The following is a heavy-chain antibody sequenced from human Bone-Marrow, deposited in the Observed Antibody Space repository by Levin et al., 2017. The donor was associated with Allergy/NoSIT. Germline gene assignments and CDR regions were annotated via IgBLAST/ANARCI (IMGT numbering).Heavy chain of an antibody. D-gene: IGHD5-18*01. J-gene: IGHJ4*02. Sequence: AGGSLRLSCAASGFTFSDYAMNWVRQAPGKGLEWVSYISSSGGTIYYADSVKGRFTISRDSAQNSLSLQMDSLRAEDTALYYCVRDGYIFVRNSPHFDDWGQGTLVTVSS. V-gene: IGHV3-48*01. CDR3: VRDGYIFVRNSPHFDD. CDR2: ISSSGGTI. CDR1: GFTFSDYA.